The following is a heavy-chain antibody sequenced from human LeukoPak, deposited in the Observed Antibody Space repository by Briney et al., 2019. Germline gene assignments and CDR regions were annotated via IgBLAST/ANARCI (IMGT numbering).Heavy chain of an antibody. J-gene: IGHJ3*02. Sequence: GGSLRLSCAASGFTFSSYSMNWVRQAPGKGLEWVSYISSSSSTTYYADSVKGRFTISRDNAKNSLYLQMNSLRAEDTAVYYCARGEREGDGYNYVGPDAFDIWGQGTMVTVSS. V-gene: IGHV3-48*01. CDR3: ARGEREGDGYNYVGPDAFDI. CDR2: ISSSSSTT. D-gene: IGHD5-24*01. CDR1: GFTFSSYS.